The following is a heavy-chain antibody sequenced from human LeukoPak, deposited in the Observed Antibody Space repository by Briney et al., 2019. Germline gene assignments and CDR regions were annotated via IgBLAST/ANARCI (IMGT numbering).Heavy chain of an antibody. CDR3: AKGYGSGSSRYYFDY. D-gene: IGHD3-10*01. V-gene: IGHV3-23*01. Sequence: GGSLRLSCEASGFTFSSYAMSWVRQAPGKGLEWVSAISGSGGSTYYADSVKGRFTISRDNSKNTLYLQMNSLRAEDTAVYYCAKGYGSGSSRYYFDYWGQGTLVTVSS. CDR2: ISGSGGST. J-gene: IGHJ4*02. CDR1: GFTFSSYA.